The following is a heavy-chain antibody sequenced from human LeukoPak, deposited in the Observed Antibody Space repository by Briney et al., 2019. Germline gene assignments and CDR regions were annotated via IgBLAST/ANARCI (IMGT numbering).Heavy chain of an antibody. D-gene: IGHD3-10*01. V-gene: IGHV3-23*01. CDR2: ISGSGGSI. J-gene: IGHJ4*02. CDR3: AKDREWFGGSLANFDD. Sequence: GGSLRLSCAGSGFTFSTYGMTWVRQAPGKGLEWVLAISGSGGSIYYADSVKGRFTISRDNSKNTLFLQMNSLRAEDTAVYYCAKDREWFGGSLANFDDWGQGTLVTVSS. CDR1: GFTFSTYG.